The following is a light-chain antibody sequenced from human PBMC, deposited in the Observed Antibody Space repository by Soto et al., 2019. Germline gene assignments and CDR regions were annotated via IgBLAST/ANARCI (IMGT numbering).Light chain of an antibody. J-gene: IGKJ1*01. CDR3: QQYSRSSWT. CDR1: QSIGDW. V-gene: IGKV1-5*01. CDR2: DAS. Sequence: DIQMTQSPSTLSASVGDRVTITCRASQSIGDWLAWYQQKPGKAPYLLIYDASILQNGVPSRFSGSGSGTELTLTITSLQPDDLATYYCQQYSRSSWTFGQGTKVDIK.